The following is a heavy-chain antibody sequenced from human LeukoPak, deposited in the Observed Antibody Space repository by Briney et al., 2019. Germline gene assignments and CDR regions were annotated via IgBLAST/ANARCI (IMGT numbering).Heavy chain of an antibody. V-gene: IGHV1-2*02. CDR3: ARAHSTSAYCGGDCYYYFDY. J-gene: IGHJ4*02. CDR2: INPNSGGT. Sequence: ASVKVSCKASGYTFTGYYMHWVRQAPGQGLEWMGWINPNSGGTNYGQKFQGRVTMTRDTSISTAYMELSRLRSDDTAVYYCARAHSTSAYCGGDCYYYFDYWGQGTLVTVSS. CDR1: GYTFTGYY. D-gene: IGHD2-21*02.